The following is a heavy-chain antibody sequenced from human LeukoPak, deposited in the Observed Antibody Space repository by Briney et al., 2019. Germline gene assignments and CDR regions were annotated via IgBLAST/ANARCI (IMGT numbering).Heavy chain of an antibody. V-gene: IGHV1-8*01. J-gene: IGHJ6*02. CDR2: MNPNSGNT. CDR3: ARNSGPLSHYYYYGMDV. Sequence: ASVKVSCKASGYTFTSYDINWVRQATGQGLEWMGWMNPNSGNTGYAQKFQGRVTITRNTSISTAYMELSSLRSEDTAVYYCARNSGPLSHYYYYGMDVWGQGTTVTVSS. CDR1: GYTFTSYD. D-gene: IGHD3-16*02.